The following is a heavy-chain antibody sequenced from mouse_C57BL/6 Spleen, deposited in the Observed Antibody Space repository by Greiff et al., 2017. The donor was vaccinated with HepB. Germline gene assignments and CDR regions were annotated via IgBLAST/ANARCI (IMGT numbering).Heavy chain of an antibody. V-gene: IGHV1-69*01. J-gene: IGHJ3*01. D-gene: IGHD1-1*02. CDR2: IDPSDSYT. CDR3: ARSGDYPAWFSY. Sequence: QVQLKQPGAELVMPGASVKLSCKASGYTFTSYWMHWVKQRPGQGLEWIGEIDPSDSYTKYNQKFKGKSTLTVDKSSSTAYMQLSSLTSEDSAVYYCARSGDYPAWFSYWGQGTLVTVSA. CDR1: GYTFTSYW.